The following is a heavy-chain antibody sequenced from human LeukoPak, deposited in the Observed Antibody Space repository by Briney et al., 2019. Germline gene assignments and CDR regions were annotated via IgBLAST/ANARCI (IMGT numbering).Heavy chain of an antibody. CDR3: AREFLDTVMASDP. V-gene: IGHV4-4*07. Sequence: SETLSLTCTVSGGSISSYCWSWIRQPAGKGLEWIGRIYTSGSTNYNPSLKSRVTMSVDTSKNQFSLKLSSVTAADTAVYYCAREFLDTVMASDPWGQGTLVTVSS. D-gene: IGHD5-18*01. J-gene: IGHJ5*02. CDR2: IYTSGST. CDR1: GGSISSYC.